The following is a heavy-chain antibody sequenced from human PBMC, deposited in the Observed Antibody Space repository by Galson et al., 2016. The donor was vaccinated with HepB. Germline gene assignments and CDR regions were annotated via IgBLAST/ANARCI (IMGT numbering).Heavy chain of an antibody. J-gene: IGHJ4*02. CDR1: GGSVGSDDW. V-gene: IGHV4-4*02. CDR3: AKTTGYVKYAYYLDS. Sequence: SETLSLTCAVSGGSVGSDDWCSWVRQPPGKGLEWIGEIYHSGNTNYNPSLKHRVTMSFDKSKNQFSLNLGSVTAADTAVYYCAKTTGYVKYAYYLDSWGQGTLATVST. D-gene: IGHD5-12*01. CDR2: IYHSGNT.